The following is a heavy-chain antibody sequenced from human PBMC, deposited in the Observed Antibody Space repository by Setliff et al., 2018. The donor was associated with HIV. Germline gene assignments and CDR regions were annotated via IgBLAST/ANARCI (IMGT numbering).Heavy chain of an antibody. CDR2: ITSGGGTI. V-gene: IGHV3-48*01. Sequence: GGSLRLSCAASGFTFSTYDMNWVRQAPGKGLEWISYITSGGGTIYYADSVKGRFTISRDNSKNTLFLQMKSLRTEDTAVYYCAKDHGTVGGTTRSYDLWGQGTMVTVSS. J-gene: IGHJ3*01. CDR1: GFTFSTYD. D-gene: IGHD1-26*01. CDR3: AKDHGTVGGTTRSYDL.